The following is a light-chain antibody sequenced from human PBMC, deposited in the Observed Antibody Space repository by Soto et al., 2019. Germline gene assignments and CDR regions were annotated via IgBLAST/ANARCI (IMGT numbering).Light chain of an antibody. V-gene: IGKV3-15*01. CDR3: QQYNNWPET. Sequence: EIVMTQSPATLSVSPGERATLSCRASQSVSSNLAWYQQKPGQAPRLLIYGASTRATGIPARFSGSGSGTEFTLTISSLQSEDFAVHYCQQYNNWPETFGQWSKV. CDR1: QSVSSN. J-gene: IGKJ1*01. CDR2: GAS.